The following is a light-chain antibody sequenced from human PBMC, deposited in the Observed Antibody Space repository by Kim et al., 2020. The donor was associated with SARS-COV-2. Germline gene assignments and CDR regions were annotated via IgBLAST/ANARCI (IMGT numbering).Light chain of an antibody. Sequence: VSPGQTASITCSGDKLGDKYACWYQQKPGQSPVLVIYQDSKRPSGIPERFSGSNSGNTATLTISGTQAMDEADYYCQAWDGSTAYVFGTGTRSPS. CDR1: KLGDKY. CDR3: QAWDGSTAYV. CDR2: QDS. J-gene: IGLJ1*01. V-gene: IGLV3-1*01.